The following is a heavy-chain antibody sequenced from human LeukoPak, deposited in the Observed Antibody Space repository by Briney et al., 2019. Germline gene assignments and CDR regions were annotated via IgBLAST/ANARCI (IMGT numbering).Heavy chain of an antibody. V-gene: IGHV4-59*08. Sequence: PSETLSLTCIVSGGSVGSFSWSWIRQSPGKGLEWIGFIYYNGSTNCNPSLKSRVTISVDRSKSQFSLKLSSVTAADTALYYCARAVGYYGSGSSGEEWFDPWGQGTLVTASS. CDR3: ARAVGYYGSGSSGEEWFDP. D-gene: IGHD3-10*01. CDR1: GGSVGSFS. J-gene: IGHJ5*02. CDR2: IYYNGST.